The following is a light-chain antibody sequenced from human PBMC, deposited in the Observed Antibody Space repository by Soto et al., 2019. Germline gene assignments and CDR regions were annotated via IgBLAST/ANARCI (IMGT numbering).Light chain of an antibody. CDR1: SRHSGYI. CDR2: VEGSGSY. CDR3: ETWDSNTWV. Sequence: QSVLTQSSSASASLGSSVKVTCTLSSRHSGYIVAWHQQQPGKAPRYLMKVEGSGSYNKGSGVPDRFSGSSSGADRYLTISNLQFEDEADYYCETWDSNTWVFGGGTKLTVL. J-gene: IGLJ3*02. V-gene: IGLV4-60*02.